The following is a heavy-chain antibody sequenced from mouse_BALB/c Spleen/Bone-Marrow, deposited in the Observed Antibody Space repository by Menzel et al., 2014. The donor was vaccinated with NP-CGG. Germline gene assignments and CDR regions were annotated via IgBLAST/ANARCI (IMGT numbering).Heavy chain of an antibody. J-gene: IGHJ2*01. Sequence: EVQLHQSGAELVRPGALVKLSCKASGFNIKDYYMHWVIQRPEQGLEWIGWIDPENGNTIYDPKFQGKASITADTSSNTAYMQLSSLTSEDTAVYYCARRYGSSFDYWGQGTTLTVSS. CDR3: ARRYGSSFDY. CDR2: IDPENGNT. V-gene: IGHV14-1*02. D-gene: IGHD1-1*01. CDR1: GFNIKDYY.